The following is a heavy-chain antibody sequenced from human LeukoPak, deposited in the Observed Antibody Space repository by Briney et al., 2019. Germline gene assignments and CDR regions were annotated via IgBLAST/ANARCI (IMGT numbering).Heavy chain of an antibody. Sequence: GGSLRLSCAASGFTFSSYSMNWVRQAPGKGLEWVSYISSSSSTIYYADSVKGRFTISRDNAKNSLYLQMNSLRAEDTAAYYCARESYYDILTGSSLFDYWGQGTLVTVSS. CDR2: ISSSSSTI. CDR1: GFTFSSYS. V-gene: IGHV3-48*01. J-gene: IGHJ4*02. CDR3: ARESYYDILTGSSLFDY. D-gene: IGHD3-9*01.